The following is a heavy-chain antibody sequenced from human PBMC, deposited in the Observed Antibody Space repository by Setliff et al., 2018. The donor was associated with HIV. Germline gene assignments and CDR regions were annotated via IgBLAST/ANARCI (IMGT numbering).Heavy chain of an antibody. V-gene: IGHV3-7*01. CDR3: ARGRGVFDL. J-gene: IGHJ2*01. CDR2: IKQDESEK. D-gene: IGHD2-8*01. Sequence: PGGSLRLSCSPSGFNFNTYWMTWVRQFPGKGLEWVANIKQDESEKYYVDSVEGRFTISRDNSKYFVYLQMANLRVEDTAVYFCARGRGVFDLWGRGTLVTVSS. CDR1: GFNFNTYW.